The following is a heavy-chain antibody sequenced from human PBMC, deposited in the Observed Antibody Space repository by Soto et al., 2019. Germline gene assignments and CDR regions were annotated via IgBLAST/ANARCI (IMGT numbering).Heavy chain of an antibody. J-gene: IGHJ4*02. CDR1: GFTFSSYG. CDR2: IWYDGSNK. CDR3: ARGPSVVVPAASFFDY. Sequence: GGSLRLSCAASGFTFSSYGMHWVRQAPGKGLEWVAVIWYDGSNKYYADSVKGRFTISRDNSKNTLYLQMNSLRAEDTAVYYCARGPSVVVPAASFFDYWGQGTLVTVSS. D-gene: IGHD2-2*01. V-gene: IGHV3-33*01.